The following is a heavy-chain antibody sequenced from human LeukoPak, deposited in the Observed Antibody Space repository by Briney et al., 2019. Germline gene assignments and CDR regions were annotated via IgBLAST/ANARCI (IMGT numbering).Heavy chain of an antibody. CDR1: GFTFSSYA. J-gene: IGHJ4*02. Sequence: GGSLRLSCAASGFTFSSYAMHWVRQAPGKGLEWVAVISYDGSNKYYADSVKGRFTISRDNSKNTLYLQMNSLRAEDTAVYYCASQDDSSSWYLVDYWGQGTLVTVSS. V-gene: IGHV3-30*04. D-gene: IGHD6-13*01. CDR2: ISYDGSNK. CDR3: ASQDDSSSWYLVDY.